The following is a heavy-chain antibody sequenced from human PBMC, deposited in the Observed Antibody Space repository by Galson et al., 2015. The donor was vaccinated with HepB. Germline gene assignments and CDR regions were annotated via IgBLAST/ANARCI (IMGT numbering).Heavy chain of an antibody. J-gene: IGHJ4*02. CDR1: GGTFSTYT. Sequence: SVKVSCKASGGTFSTYTISWVRQAPGQGLEWMGRIIPILGIANYAQKFQGRVTITADKSTGTAYMELSSLRSEDTAVYYCARDRGGLIAARAYYFDYWGQGTLVTVSS. D-gene: IGHD6-6*01. CDR3: ARDRGGLIAARAYYFDY. CDR2: IIPILGIA. V-gene: IGHV1-69*04.